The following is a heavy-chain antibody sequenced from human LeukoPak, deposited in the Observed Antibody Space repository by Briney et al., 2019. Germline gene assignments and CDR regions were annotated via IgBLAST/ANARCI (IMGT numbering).Heavy chain of an antibody. D-gene: IGHD3-3*01. CDR3: AKDLTIFGVGRYYMDV. J-gene: IGHJ6*03. V-gene: IGHV3-23*01. CDR1: GFTFSNYA. CDR2: ISGSGGTT. Sequence: GGSLRLSCAASGFTFSNYAMSWVRQAPGGGLQWISAISGSGGTTYYADSVKGRFTISREYSKNTLYLQMNSLRAEDTAVYYCAKDLTIFGVGRYYMDVWGKGTTVTVSS.